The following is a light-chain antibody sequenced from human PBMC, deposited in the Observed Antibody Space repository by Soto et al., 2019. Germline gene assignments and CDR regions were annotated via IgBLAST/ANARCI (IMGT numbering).Light chain of an antibody. CDR1: QTISSW. V-gene: IGKV1-5*01. Sequence: DIQMSQSPSTLSGSVGDRVTITCRASQTISSWLAWYQQKPGKAPKLLIYAASSLQSGVPSRFSGSGSGTDFTLTISSLQPEDFATYYCQQFNVFGGGTKVDIK. CDR3: QQFNV. CDR2: AAS. J-gene: IGKJ4*01.